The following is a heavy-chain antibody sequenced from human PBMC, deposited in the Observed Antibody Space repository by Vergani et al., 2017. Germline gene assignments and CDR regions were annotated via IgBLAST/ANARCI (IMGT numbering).Heavy chain of an antibody. J-gene: IGHJ6*02. CDR3: AKDPSSPTVTADYYYYYGMDV. D-gene: IGHD4-11*01. V-gene: IGHV3-30*18. CDR2: ISYDGSNK. CDR1: GFTFSSYR. Sequence: QVQLVESGGGVVQPGRSLRLSCAASGFTFSSYRMHWVRQAPGKGLEWVAVISYDGSNKYYAASVKGRFTISRDNSKNTLYLQMNSLRAEDTAVYYCAKDPSSPTVTADYYYYYGMDVWGQGTTVTVSS.